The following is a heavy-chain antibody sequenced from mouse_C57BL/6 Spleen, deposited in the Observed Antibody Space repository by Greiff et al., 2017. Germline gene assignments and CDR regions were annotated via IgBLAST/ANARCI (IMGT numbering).Heavy chain of an antibody. J-gene: IGHJ3*01. CDR3: AYAYDWAWFAC. CDR1: GYTFTSYW. Sequence: VQLQQPGAELVRPGSSVKLSCKASGYTFTSYWMHWVKQRPIQGLEWIGNIDPSDSETHYNQKFKDKATLTVDKSSSTAYMQLSSLTSEDSAVYYCAYAYDWAWFACWGQGTLVTVSA. V-gene: IGHV1-52*01. CDR2: IDPSDSET. D-gene: IGHD2-2*01.